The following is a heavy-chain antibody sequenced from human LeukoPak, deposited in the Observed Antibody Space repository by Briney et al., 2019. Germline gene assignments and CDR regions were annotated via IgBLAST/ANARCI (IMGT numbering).Heavy chain of an antibody. D-gene: IGHD4-17*01. Sequence: SGGSLRLSCETSAFTFRSYGMHWVRQAPGKGLEWVASIRYDGGNKNYADSVKGRFTISRDNPKNTLYLQMSSLRADDTAVYYCAKEIWPTVTTPGRTYFDYWGQGTLVTVSS. V-gene: IGHV3-30*02. CDR1: AFTFRSYG. CDR2: IRYDGGNK. CDR3: AKEIWPTVTTPGRTYFDY. J-gene: IGHJ4*02.